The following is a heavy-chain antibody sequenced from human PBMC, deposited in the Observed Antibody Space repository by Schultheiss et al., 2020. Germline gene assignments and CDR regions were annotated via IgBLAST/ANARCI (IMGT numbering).Heavy chain of an antibody. J-gene: IGHJ5*02. CDR1: GFTFSSYG. V-gene: IGHV3-33*06. CDR2: IWYDGSNK. D-gene: IGHD2-2*01. Sequence: GGSLRLSCAASGFTFSSYGMHWVRQAPGKGLEWVAVIWYDGSNKYYADSVKGRFTISRDNSKNTLYLQMNSLRAEDTAIYYCAKLGYCSSTSCYDGVKNWFDPWGQGTLVTVSS. CDR3: AKLGYCSSTSCYDGVKNWFDP.